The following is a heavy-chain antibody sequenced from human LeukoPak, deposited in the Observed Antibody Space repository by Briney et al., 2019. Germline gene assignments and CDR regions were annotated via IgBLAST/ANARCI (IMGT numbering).Heavy chain of an antibody. CDR3: AKDARPVSTEWYFDL. D-gene: IGHD4-11*01. V-gene: IGHV3-23*01. Sequence: GGSLRLSCAASGFTFSSYAMSSVRHAPGKGLEWVSTINDSGGITYYADSVKGRFTISRDNSKNTLYLHMNSLRADDTAVYYCAKDARPVSTEWYFDLWGRGTLVTVSS. J-gene: IGHJ2*01. CDR1: GFTFSSYA. CDR2: INDSGGIT.